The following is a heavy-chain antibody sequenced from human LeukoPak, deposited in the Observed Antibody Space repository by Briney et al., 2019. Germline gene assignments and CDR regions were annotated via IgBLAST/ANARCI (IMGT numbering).Heavy chain of an antibody. CDR2: ISGSGGST. CDR3: AKDLIGYSYGRPLGMDV. D-gene: IGHD5-18*01. V-gene: IGHV3-23*01. Sequence: GGSLRLSCAASGFTFSSYAMSWVRQAPGKGLEWASAISGSGGSTYYADSVKGRFTISRDNSKNTLYLQMNSLRAEDTAVYYCAKDLIGYSYGRPLGMDVWGQGTTVTVSS. CDR1: GFTFSSYA. J-gene: IGHJ6*02.